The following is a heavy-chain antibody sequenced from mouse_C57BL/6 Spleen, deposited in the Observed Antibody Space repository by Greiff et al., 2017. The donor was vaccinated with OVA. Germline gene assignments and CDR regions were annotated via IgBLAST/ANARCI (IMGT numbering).Heavy chain of an antibody. D-gene: IGHD1-1*01. CDR1: GYTFTDYE. Sequence: VQLQQSGAELVRPGASVTLSCKASGYTFTDYEMHWVKQTPVHGLEWIGAIDPETGGTAYNQKFKGKAILTADKSSSTAYMELRSLTSEDSAVYYCTRRRGRYYGSSSYYFDYWGQGTTLTVSS. V-gene: IGHV1-15*01. CDR2: IDPETGGT. CDR3: TRRRGRYYGSSSYYFDY. J-gene: IGHJ2*01.